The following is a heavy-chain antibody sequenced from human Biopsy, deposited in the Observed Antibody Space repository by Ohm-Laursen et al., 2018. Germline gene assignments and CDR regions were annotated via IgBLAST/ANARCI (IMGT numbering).Heavy chain of an antibody. J-gene: IGHJ1*01. CDR2: NIPILGTG. V-gene: IGHV1-69*06. CDR3: ATKLTGYFHH. CDR1: GGTFSNYG. Sequence: SVKASCKSPGGTFSNYGVNWVRQAPGQGLEWLGGNIPILGTGNYAQKFQDRVTVAADTSTSTATMELRSLRSDDTAVYYCATKLTGYFHHWGQGTLVIVSS. D-gene: IGHD3-9*01.